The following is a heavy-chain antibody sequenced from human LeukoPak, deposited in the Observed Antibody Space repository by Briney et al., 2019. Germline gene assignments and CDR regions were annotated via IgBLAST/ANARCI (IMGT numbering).Heavy chain of an antibody. CDR2: ISWNSGSI. CDR3: AKGPNSGWYGWDWFDP. V-gene: IGHV3-9*01. J-gene: IGHJ5*02. Sequence: GGSLRLPCAASGFTFDDYAMHWVRQAPGKGLEWVSGISWNSGSIGYADSVKGRFTISRDNAKNSLYLQMNSLRAEDTALYYCAKGPNSGWYGWDWFDPWGQGTLVTVSS. CDR1: GFTFDDYA. D-gene: IGHD6-19*01.